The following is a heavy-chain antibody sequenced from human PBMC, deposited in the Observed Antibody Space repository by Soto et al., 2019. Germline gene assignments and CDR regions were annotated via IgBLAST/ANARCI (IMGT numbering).Heavy chain of an antibody. CDR3: ARDYMAVVD. V-gene: IGHV4-31*03. Sequence: PSETLSLTCTVSGSSISSGSYYWSWIRQHPGKGLEWIGYIYHSGSTYYNPSLKSRATISLDTSKNQFSLKLSSATAADTAVYYCARDYMAVVDWGQGTLVTVSS. CDR2: IYHSGST. D-gene: IGHD2-15*01. J-gene: IGHJ4*02. CDR1: GSSISSGSYY.